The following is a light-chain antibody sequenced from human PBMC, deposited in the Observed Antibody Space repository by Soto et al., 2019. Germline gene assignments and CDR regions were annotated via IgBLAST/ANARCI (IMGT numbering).Light chain of an antibody. CDR2: GDS. Sequence: VLTQPPAVSGAPGQRVTIPCTGSSSNIGAGYHVHWYQQLPGAAPKLLIFGDSNRPSGVPDRFSGSKSGTSASLAITGLQADDEADYYCQSSDSRLSGSDVFGTGTKVTVL. V-gene: IGLV1-40*01. CDR1: SSNIGAGYH. CDR3: QSSDSRLSGSDV. J-gene: IGLJ1*01.